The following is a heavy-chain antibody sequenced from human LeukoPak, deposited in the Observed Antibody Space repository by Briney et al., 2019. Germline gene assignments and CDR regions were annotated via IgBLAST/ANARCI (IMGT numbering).Heavy chain of an antibody. D-gene: IGHD3-22*01. V-gene: IGHV3-7*01. J-gene: IGHJ3*02. CDR1: GFTFSSYW. CDR3: ARGGIVVAQADAFDI. CDR2: IKQDGSEK. Sequence: GGSLRLSCAASGFTFSSYWMSWVRQAPGKGLEWVANIKQDGSEKYYVDSVKGRFTISRDNAKNSLYPQMNSLRAEDTAVYYCARGGIVVAQADAFDIWGQGTMVTVSS.